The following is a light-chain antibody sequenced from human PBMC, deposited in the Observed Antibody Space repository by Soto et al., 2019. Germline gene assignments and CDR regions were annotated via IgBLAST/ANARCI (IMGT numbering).Light chain of an antibody. Sequence: EIVMKQPPATLSVSPGERATLYCKASQRISSNLAWYQQKPGQPPRLLIYGASTRASGIPARFSGSGSGTEFTLTISGLQSEDFALYYCQQYNIWPPYTFGQGTRLEIK. J-gene: IGKJ5*01. V-gene: IGKV3-15*01. CDR2: GAS. CDR3: QQYNIWPPYT. CDR1: QRISSN.